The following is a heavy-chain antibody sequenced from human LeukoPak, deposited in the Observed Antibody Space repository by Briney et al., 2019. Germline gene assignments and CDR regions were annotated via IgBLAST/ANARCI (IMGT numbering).Heavy chain of an antibody. Sequence: PGGSLRLSCAVSGFTFSNHWMNWVRQAPGKGLEWVASIKQDGGEKSYVDSVKGRFTISRANAKNSLYLQMNGLRAEDTAVYYCAKGNNYDFWGGPPRWFDSRGQGTLVTVSS. V-gene: IGHV3-7*03. J-gene: IGHJ5*01. CDR2: IKQDGGEK. CDR3: AKGNNYDFWGGPPRWFDS. D-gene: IGHD3-3*01. CDR1: GFTFSNHW.